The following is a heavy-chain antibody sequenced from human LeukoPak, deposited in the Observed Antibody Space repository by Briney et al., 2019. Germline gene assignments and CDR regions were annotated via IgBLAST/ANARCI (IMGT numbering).Heavy chain of an antibody. CDR1: GGTFSSYT. D-gene: IGHD2-15*01. CDR2: IIPILGIA. CDR3: AREGYCSGGSCYEQEGYMDV. Sequence: SVKVSCKASGGTFSSYTISWVRQAPGRGLEWMGRIIPILGIANYAQKFQGRVTITADKSTSTAYMELSSLRSEDTAVYYCAREGYCSGGSCYEQEGYMDVWGKGTTVTVSS. J-gene: IGHJ6*03. V-gene: IGHV1-69*04.